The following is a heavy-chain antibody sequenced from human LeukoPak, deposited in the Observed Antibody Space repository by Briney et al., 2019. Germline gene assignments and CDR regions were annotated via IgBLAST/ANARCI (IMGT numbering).Heavy chain of an antibody. J-gene: IGHJ4*02. V-gene: IGHV3-7*03. CDR3: ARPRDSGWSKTWDY. Sequence: GGSLRLSCEGSGFTFRTYWMTWVRQAPGKGLEWVANIKQDGSEKYYVDSVKGRFTISGDNAQNSLYLQMNSLRAEDTAVYYCARPRDSGWSKTWDYWGQGTLVTVSS. CDR2: IKQDGSEK. D-gene: IGHD6-13*01. CDR1: GFTFRTYW.